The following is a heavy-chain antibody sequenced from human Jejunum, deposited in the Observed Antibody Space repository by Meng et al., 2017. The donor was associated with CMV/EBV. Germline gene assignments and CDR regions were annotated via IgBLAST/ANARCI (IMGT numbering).Heavy chain of an antibody. J-gene: IGHJ4*02. D-gene: IGHD6-19*01. V-gene: IGHV3-30*02. CDR2: IRYDGTVQ. Sequence: QVQLVDPGGGVVQPGGSRRISCAASGFTFSSDGMHWVRQDPGKGLEWVAFIRYDGTVQNYADSVKGRFTISRDNSWNMLSLEMNSLRPEDTAVYYCAKVGFGWYSIDYWGQGTLVTVSS. CDR1: GFTFSSDG. CDR3: AKVGFGWYSIDY.